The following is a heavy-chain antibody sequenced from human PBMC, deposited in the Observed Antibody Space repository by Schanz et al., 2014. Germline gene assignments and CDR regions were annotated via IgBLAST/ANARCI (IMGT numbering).Heavy chain of an antibody. V-gene: IGHV3-9*01. D-gene: IGHD3-10*01. CDR1: GFRFDDYA. CDR3: ARDQYYFGSGNPFDI. J-gene: IGHJ3*02. Sequence: EVQLVESGGGLVQPGRSLRLSCVASGFRFDDYAMHWVRQAPGKGLEWVSGMSWNAGSLGYGDSVKGRFTISRDNAKNSLYLQMNSLRAEDTALYYCARDQYYFGSGNPFDIWGQGTMVTVSS. CDR2: MSWNAGSL.